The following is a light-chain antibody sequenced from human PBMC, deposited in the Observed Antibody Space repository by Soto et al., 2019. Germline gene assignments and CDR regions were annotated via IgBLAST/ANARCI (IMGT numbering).Light chain of an antibody. Sequence: DTMLTQSPGTLALSPGEGATLSCRAGQSFGGSYLAWYQQKPGQAPRLLIYGASTRATGIPDRFSGSGSGTDFTLTISRLEPEDFAVYYCQQYDSSPRTFGQGTKVEI. CDR3: QQYDSSPRT. J-gene: IGKJ1*01. V-gene: IGKV3-20*01. CDR2: GAS. CDR1: QSFGGSY.